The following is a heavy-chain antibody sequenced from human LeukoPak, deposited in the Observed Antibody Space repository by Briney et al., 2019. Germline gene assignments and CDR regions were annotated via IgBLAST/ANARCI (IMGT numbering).Heavy chain of an antibody. D-gene: IGHD4-17*01. CDR1: GFTFSSYG. V-gene: IGHV3-30*18. J-gene: IGHJ4*02. Sequence: GGSLRLSCAASGFTFSSYGMHWVRQAPGKGLEWVAVISYDGSNKYYADSVKGRFTISRDNSKNTLYLQMNSLRAEDTAVYYCAKDRVGYGDYFDYWGQGTLVTVSS. CDR3: AKDRVGYGDYFDY. CDR2: ISYDGSNK.